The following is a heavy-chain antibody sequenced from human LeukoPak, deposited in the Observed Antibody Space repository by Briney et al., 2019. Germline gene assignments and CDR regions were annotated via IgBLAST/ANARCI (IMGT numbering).Heavy chain of an antibody. Sequence: GGSLRLSCAASGFTFSRYFMHWVRHPPGKGLEYVSAINDNGGSTYYADSVKGRFTISRDNSKHTLYLQLGSLRAEDMAVYYCARVGGPGAFDIWGQGAMVTVSS. J-gene: IGHJ3*02. V-gene: IGHV3-64*02. CDR1: GFTFSRYF. CDR2: INDNGGST. CDR3: ARVGGPGAFDI. D-gene: IGHD3-3*01.